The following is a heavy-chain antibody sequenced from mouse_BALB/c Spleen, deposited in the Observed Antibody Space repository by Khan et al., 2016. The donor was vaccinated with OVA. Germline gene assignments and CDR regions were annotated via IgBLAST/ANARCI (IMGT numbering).Heavy chain of an antibody. CDR3: ASHLTGSFAY. D-gene: IGHD4-1*01. CDR2: INSDGGYT. Sequence: EVELVESGGDLVKPGGSLRLSCAASGFTFSAYGMAWVRQAPDTRLEWVATINSDGGYTYYPDTVKGRFTISRNNAENTLSLQMSSLKSEDTAIYYCASHLTGSFAYGGQGTLVTVSA. J-gene: IGHJ3*01. V-gene: IGHV5-6*01. CDR1: GFTFSAYG.